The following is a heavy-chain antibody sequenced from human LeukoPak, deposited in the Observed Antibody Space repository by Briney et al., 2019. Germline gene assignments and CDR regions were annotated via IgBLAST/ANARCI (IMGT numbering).Heavy chain of an antibody. CDR3: ARFRTWGDKAFDY. J-gene: IGHJ4*02. Sequence: GGSLRLSCAASGFTFSSYAMSLVRQAPGKGLEWVSAISGSGGSTYYADSVKGRFTISRDSAKNSLYLQMNSLRAEDTAVYYCARFRTWGDKAFDYWGQGTLVTVSS. CDR2: ISGSGGST. V-gene: IGHV3-23*01. CDR1: GFTFSSYA. D-gene: IGHD2-21*02.